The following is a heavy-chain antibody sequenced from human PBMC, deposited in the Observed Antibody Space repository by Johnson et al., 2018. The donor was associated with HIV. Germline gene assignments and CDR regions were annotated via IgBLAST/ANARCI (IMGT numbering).Heavy chain of an antibody. CDR2: ISYDGGNK. J-gene: IGHJ3*02. D-gene: IGHD2-2*01. Sequence: QVQLVESGGGVVQPGRSLRLSCAASGFTFSSYAMHWVRQAPGKGLEWVAVISYDGGNKYYADSLNGRFIISRDNSKNTLYLQMNSLRADDTAMYYCAKADTMAGDAFDIWGQGTMVTVSS. CDR1: GFTFSSYA. CDR3: AKADTMAGDAFDI. V-gene: IGHV3-30-3*01.